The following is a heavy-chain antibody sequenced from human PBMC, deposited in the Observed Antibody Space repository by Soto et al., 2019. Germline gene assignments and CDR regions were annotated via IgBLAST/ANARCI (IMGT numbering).Heavy chain of an antibody. D-gene: IGHD6-19*01. CDR1: GDSVSSNSAA. Sequence: SQTLSLTCAISGDSVSSNSAAWNWIRQSPSRGLEWLGRTYYRSKWYNDYAVSVKSRITINPDTSKNQFSLQLNSVPPEDTAVYQCPRGLVAVAATFGWFDPWGQGTLVTVSS. CDR3: PRGLVAVAATFGWFDP. J-gene: IGHJ5*02. V-gene: IGHV6-1*01. CDR2: TYYRSKWYN.